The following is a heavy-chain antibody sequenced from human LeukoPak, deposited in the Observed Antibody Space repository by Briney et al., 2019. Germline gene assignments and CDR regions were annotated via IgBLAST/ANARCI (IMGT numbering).Heavy chain of an antibody. D-gene: IGHD3-22*01. V-gene: IGHV4-34*01. CDR3: ARGGDLYYYDSSGYLFY. CDR1: GGYFSGYY. Sequence: PSETLSLTRAVYGGYFSGYYWSWIRQPPGKGLEWIGEINHSGSTNYNPSLKSRVTISVDASKNQFSLKLSSVTAADTAVYYCARGGDLYYYDSSGYLFYWGQGTLVTVSS. CDR2: INHSGST. J-gene: IGHJ4*02.